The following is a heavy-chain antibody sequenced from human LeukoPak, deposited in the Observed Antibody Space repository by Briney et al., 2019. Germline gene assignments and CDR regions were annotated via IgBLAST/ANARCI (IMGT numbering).Heavy chain of an antibody. CDR2: VYYDGNT. D-gene: IGHD1-26*01. CDR1: GGSINRSSYY. V-gene: IGHV4-39*02. J-gene: IGHJ5*02. Sequence: ASETLSLTCSVSGGSINRSSYYWGWIRQAPGKGLEWIGSVYYDGNTYYNPNPSLKSRATVSMDTSRNQFSLKLRSVTAADTAVYYCTKDSGHHRTDRWGQGTLVTVSS. CDR3: TKDSGHHRTDR.